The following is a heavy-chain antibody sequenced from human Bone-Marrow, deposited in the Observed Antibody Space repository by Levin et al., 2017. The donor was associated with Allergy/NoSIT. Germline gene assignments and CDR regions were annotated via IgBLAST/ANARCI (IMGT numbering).Heavy chain of an antibody. V-gene: IGHV1-24*01. CDR1: GYSLNDLS. D-gene: IGHD1-14*01. Sequence: ASVKVSCKVSGYSLNDLSMNWVRQAPGKGLEWMGGFDPEKGETVFAQKFQGRVTMTEDTSTNTAYMEVSSLRSDDTAVYYCATPYHRYFDLWGRGTLVTVSS. J-gene: IGHJ2*01. CDR3: ATPYHRYFDL. CDR2: FDPEKGET.